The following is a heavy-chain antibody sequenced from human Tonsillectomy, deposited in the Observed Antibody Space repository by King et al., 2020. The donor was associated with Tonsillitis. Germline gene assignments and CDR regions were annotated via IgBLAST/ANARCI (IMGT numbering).Heavy chain of an antibody. Sequence: VQLVESGGGLVLPGGSLRLSCAASGFTLSSYVMRWVRQAPGKGLEWVSGISASGDSSYYADSVRGRFTISRDLSKNTLYLQLNSLRAEDTAVYYCAKEAPGAGNNTNWGPGNLVTGSS. D-gene: IGHD4/OR15-4a*01. CDR1: GFTLSSYV. J-gene: IGHJ4*01. CDR2: ISASGDSS. CDR3: AKEAPGAGNNTN. V-gene: IGHV3-23*04.